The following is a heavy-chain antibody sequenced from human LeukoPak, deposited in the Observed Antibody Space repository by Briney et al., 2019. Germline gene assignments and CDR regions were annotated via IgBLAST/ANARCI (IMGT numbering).Heavy chain of an antibody. D-gene: IGHD3-10*01. J-gene: IGHJ4*02. CDR1: GFTFSSYE. V-gene: IGHV3-21*01. CDR3: ARRYDGSGSREIDY. CDR2: ISSSSSYI. Sequence: GGSLRLSCAASGFTFSSYEMNWVRQAPGKGLEWVSSISSSSSYIYYADSVKGRFTISRDNAKNSLYLQMNSLRAEDTAVYYCARRYDGSGSREIDYWGQGTLVTVSS.